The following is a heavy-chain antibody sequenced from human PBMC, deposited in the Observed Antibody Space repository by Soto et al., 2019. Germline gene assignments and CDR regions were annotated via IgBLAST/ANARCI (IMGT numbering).Heavy chain of an antibody. V-gene: IGHV1-69*04. CDR2: IIPILGIA. D-gene: IGHD3-22*01. J-gene: IGHJ6*02. CDR3: ARDQRGYYDSSGFTSGMDV. CDR1: GYTFTSYG. Sequence: ASVKVSCKASGYTFTSYGISCVRQAPGQGLEWMGRIIPILGIANYAQKFQGRVTITADKSTSTAYMELSSLRSEYTAVYYCARDQRGYYDSSGFTSGMDVCGQGTTVTVSS.